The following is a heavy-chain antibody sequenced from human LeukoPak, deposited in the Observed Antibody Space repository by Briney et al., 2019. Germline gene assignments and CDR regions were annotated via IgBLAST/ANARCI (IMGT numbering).Heavy chain of an antibody. J-gene: IGHJ4*02. CDR1: GDSISRYY. CDR2: IYYSGST. Sequence: SKTLSLTCTVSGDSISRYYWSWIRQPPGKGLEWIGYIYYSGSTNYNPSLKSRVTISVHTSKNQFSLKLSSVTAADTAVYYCARHRCSGTSCYYFDYWGQGTLVTVSS. V-gene: IGHV4-59*08. CDR3: ARHRCSGTSCYYFDY. D-gene: IGHD2-2*01.